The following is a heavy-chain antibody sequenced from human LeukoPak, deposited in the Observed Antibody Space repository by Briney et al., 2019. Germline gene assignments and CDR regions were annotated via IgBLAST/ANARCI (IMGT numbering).Heavy chain of an antibody. D-gene: IGHD3-22*01. V-gene: IGHV1-69*04. CDR3: ARALGDSSGYYYDDGLDY. CDR2: IIPILGIA. CDR1: GGTFSSYA. Sequence: SVKVSCKAPGGTFSSYAISWVRQAPGQGLEWMGRIIPILGIANYAQKFQGRVTITADKSTSTAYMELSSLRSEDTAVYYCARALGDSSGYYYDDGLDYWGQGTLVTVSS. J-gene: IGHJ4*02.